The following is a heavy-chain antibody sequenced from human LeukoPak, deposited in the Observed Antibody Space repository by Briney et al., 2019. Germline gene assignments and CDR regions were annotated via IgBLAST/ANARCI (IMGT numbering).Heavy chain of an antibody. J-gene: IGHJ4*02. Sequence: GASVKVSCKASGYTFTGYYMHWVRQAPGQGLEWMGWINPNSGGTNYAQKFQVRVTMTRDTSISTAYMEPSRLRSDDTAVYYCARLGSGSYYNDPDFDYWGQGTLVTVSS. CDR1: GYTFTGYY. CDR2: INPNSGGT. V-gene: IGHV1-2*02. CDR3: ARLGSGSYYNDPDFDY. D-gene: IGHD3-10*01.